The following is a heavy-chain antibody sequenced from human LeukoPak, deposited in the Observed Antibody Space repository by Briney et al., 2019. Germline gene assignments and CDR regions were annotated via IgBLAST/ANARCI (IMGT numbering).Heavy chain of an antibody. CDR2: ISGSGSNT. CDR1: GFTFSNYA. D-gene: IGHD4-17*01. V-gene: IGHV3-23*01. J-gene: IGHJ3*02. Sequence: GGSLRLSCAASGFTFSNYAMSWVRQAPGKGLEWVSTISGSGSNTYFADSVKGRFTISRDNAKNSLYLQMNSLRAEDTAVYYCASHDYGDYGAFDIWGQGTMVTVSS. CDR3: ASHDYGDYGAFDI.